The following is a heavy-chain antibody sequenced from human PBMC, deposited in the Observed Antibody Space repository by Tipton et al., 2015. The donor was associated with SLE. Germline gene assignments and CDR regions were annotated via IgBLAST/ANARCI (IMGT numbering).Heavy chain of an antibody. V-gene: IGHV4-38-2*02. Sequence: TLSLTCTVSGYSISIGHYWGWIRQSPGKGLEWIGEIKHSGYTYYNPSLKSRVTVSVDTSRNQFSLKLSSVTAADTAVYYCAGDSGEIAFDIWGQGTMGTVSS. D-gene: IGHD3-10*01. CDR1: GYSISIGHY. J-gene: IGHJ3*02. CDR2: IKHSGYT. CDR3: AGDSGEIAFDI.